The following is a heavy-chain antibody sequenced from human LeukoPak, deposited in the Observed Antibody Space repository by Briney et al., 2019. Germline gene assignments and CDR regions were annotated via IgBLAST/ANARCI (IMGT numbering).Heavy chain of an antibody. Sequence: KAGGSLRLSCAASGFTFSDYYMSWIRQAPGKGLEWVSYISSSGSTIYYADSVKGRFTISRDNAKNSLYLQMNSLRAEDTAVYYCARDLRGYNYLRQVDAFDIWGQGTMVTVSS. CDR1: GFTFSDYY. V-gene: IGHV3-11*04. CDR3: ARDLRGYNYLRQVDAFDI. CDR2: ISSSGSTI. D-gene: IGHD5-24*01. J-gene: IGHJ3*02.